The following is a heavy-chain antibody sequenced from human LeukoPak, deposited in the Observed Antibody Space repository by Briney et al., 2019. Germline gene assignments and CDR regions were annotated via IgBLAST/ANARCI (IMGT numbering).Heavy chain of an antibody. D-gene: IGHD5-18*01. Sequence: GGSLRLSCAASGFTFSSYAMSWVRQAPGKGLEWVAVISYDGSNEYYADSVKGRFTISRDNSKNTLYLQTNSLRAEDTAMYYCASGGYTYDKYGIDYWGRGTLVTVSS. V-gene: IGHV3-30-3*01. J-gene: IGHJ4*02. CDR2: ISYDGSNE. CDR3: ASGGYTYDKYGIDY. CDR1: GFTFSSYA.